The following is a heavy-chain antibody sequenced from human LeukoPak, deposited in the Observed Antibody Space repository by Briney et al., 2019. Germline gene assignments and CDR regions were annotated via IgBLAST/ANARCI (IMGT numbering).Heavy chain of an antibody. CDR1: GGSFSGYY. Sequence: SETLSLTCAVYGGSFSGYYWSWIRQPPGKGLEWIGEINHSGSTNYNPSLKSRVTISVDTSKNQFSLKPSSVTAADTAVYYCARHLPLRYFDWLPHFDYWGQGTLVTVSS. J-gene: IGHJ4*02. CDR2: INHSGST. D-gene: IGHD3-9*01. V-gene: IGHV4-34*01. CDR3: ARHLPLRYFDWLPHFDY.